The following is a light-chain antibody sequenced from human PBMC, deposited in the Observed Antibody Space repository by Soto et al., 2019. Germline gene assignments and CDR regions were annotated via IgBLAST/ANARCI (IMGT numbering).Light chain of an antibody. Sequence: IVMTQSPATLSVSPGERVTLSCRASQSVSSNLAWYQQKPGQAPRLLIYSASTRATGIPARFSGSGSGTEFTLAINSLQSEDFAVYFCQQYVIWPPTFTFGQGTKLEIK. CDR2: SAS. CDR1: QSVSSN. CDR3: QQYVIWPPTFT. J-gene: IGKJ2*01. V-gene: IGKV3-15*01.